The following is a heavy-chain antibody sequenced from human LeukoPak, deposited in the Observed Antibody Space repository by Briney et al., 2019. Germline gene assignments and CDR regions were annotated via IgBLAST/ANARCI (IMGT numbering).Heavy chain of an antibody. V-gene: IGHV3-69-1*02. CDR3: ARDRFMITFGGVIEFDY. CDR2: ISSSSTI. J-gene: IGHJ4*02. D-gene: IGHD3-16*02. Sequence: GGSLRLSCAASGFTFSDYYMNWVRQAPGKGLDWVSSISSSSTIYYADSVKGRFTISRDNANNSLYLQMNSLRAEDTAVYYCARDRFMITFGGVIEFDYWGQGTLVTVSS. CDR1: GFTFSDYY.